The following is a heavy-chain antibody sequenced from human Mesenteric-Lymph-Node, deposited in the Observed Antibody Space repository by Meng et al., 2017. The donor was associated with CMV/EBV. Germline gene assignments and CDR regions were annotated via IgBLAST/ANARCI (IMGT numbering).Heavy chain of an antibody. Sequence: CTVSGGSVSSGNNYWSWIRQPPGKGLEWIGYIYYSDSTDYSPSLMSRVTISVDTSRNQFSLKLNSVTTADTAVYYCARGDRDYYVDSWGQGTLVTVSS. V-gene: IGHV4-61*01. CDR3: ARGDRDYYVDS. CDR1: GGSVSSGNNY. CDR2: IYYSDST. D-gene: IGHD3-3*01. J-gene: IGHJ4*02.